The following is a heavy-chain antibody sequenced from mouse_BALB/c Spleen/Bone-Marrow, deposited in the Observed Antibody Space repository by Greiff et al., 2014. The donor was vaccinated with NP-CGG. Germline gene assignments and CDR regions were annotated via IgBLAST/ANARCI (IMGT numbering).Heavy chain of an antibody. CDR3: SRGAYRYDAMDF. V-gene: IGHV1-31*01. Sequence: VQLKQSGPELVKPGASVKISCKASGYSFTGFYMHWLKQSPVKSLEWIGRINPYNGATNYNQNFKDKASLTVDKSSSTAYMELHSLTSEDSAVYYCSRGAYRYDAMDFWGQGTSVTVSS. J-gene: IGHJ4*01. CDR2: INPYNGAT. D-gene: IGHD6-5*01. CDR1: GYSFTGFY.